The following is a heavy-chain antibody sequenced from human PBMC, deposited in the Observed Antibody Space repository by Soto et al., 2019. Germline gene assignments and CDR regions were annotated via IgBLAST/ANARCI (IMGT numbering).Heavy chain of an antibody. V-gene: IGHV4-61*01. D-gene: IGHD4-17*01. CDR3: ARVEDYGDYFDY. CDR1: GASVRSGRYY. J-gene: IGHJ4*02. Sequence: QVQLQESGPGLVKPSETLSLTCTVSGASVRSGRYYWSWVRQPPGRGLEWIGYIYDTGTTNYNPSLKSRVTMSVDTSMNQFSLKLNSLTAADTAVYYCARVEDYGDYFDYWGQGTLVTVSS. CDR2: IYDTGTT.